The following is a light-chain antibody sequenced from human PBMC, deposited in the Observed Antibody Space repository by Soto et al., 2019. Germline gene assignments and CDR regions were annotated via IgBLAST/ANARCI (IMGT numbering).Light chain of an antibody. J-gene: IGLJ2*01. CDR3: LLYYGISQLV. V-gene: IGLV7-43*01. Sequence: QTVVTQEPSLTVSPGGTVTLTCASNTGIVTSGYFPNWFQQKPGQPPRALIYSTTNKYSWTPARFSGALLGGKAALILSGVQPEDEAEYYCLLYYGISQLVFGGGTKLTVL. CDR2: STT. CDR1: TGIVTSGYF.